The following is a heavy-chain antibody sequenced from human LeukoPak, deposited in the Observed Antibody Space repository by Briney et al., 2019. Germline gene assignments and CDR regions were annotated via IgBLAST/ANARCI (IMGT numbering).Heavy chain of an antibody. CDR1: GGSISSYY. Sequence: PSETLSLTCTVSGGSISSYYWSWIRQPPGKGLEWIGYIYYSGSTNYNPSLKSRVTISVDTSKNQFSLKLSSVTAADTAVYYCARTNRLNSSSWYGVSPYYYYYYIDVWGKGTTVTVSS. CDR3: ARTNRLNSSSWYGVSPYYYYYYIDV. J-gene: IGHJ6*03. CDR2: IYYSGST. V-gene: IGHV4-59*08. D-gene: IGHD6-13*01.